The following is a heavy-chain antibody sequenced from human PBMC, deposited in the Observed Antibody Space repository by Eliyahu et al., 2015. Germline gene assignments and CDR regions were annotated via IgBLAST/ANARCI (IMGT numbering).Heavy chain of an antibody. J-gene: IGHJ6*02. CDR2: INPSGGST. Sequence: QVQLVQSGAEVKKPGASVKVSCKASGYXFTSYYXHWVRQAPGQGXEWMGIINPSGGSTTYAQKFQGRVTMTRDTSTSTVYMELSSLRSEDTAVFYCARRNYYGLGRFYRPTDYGMDVWGQGTTVTVSS. CDR1: GYXFTSYY. D-gene: IGHD3-10*01. V-gene: IGHV1-46*01. CDR3: ARRNYYGLGRFYRPTDYGMDV.